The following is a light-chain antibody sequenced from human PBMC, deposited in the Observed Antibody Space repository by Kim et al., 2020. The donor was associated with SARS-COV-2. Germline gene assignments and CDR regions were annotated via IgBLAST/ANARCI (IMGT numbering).Light chain of an antibody. CDR2: GAS. V-gene: IGKV3-15*01. CDR1: QSVSNN. CDR3: QQYNNWLT. J-gene: IGKJ4*01. Sequence: PGSPGERATRSCRASQSVSNNLAWYQQKPGQAPRLLIYGASTRATGIPARFSGSGSGTEFTLTISSLQSEDFAVYYCQQYNNWLTFGGGTKVDIK.